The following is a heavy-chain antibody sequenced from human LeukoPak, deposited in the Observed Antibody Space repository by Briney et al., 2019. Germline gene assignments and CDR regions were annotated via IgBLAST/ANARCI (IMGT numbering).Heavy chain of an antibody. CDR2: ISSSSSYI. V-gene: IGHV3-21*01. Sequence: GGSLRLSCAASGFTFSSYSMNWVRQAPGKGLEWVSSISSSSSYIYYADSVKGRFTISRDNAKNSLYLQMNSLRAEDTAVYYCAKDHDSSSWWGDFDYWGQGTLVTVSS. J-gene: IGHJ4*02. D-gene: IGHD6-13*01. CDR1: GFTFSSYS. CDR3: AKDHDSSSWWGDFDY.